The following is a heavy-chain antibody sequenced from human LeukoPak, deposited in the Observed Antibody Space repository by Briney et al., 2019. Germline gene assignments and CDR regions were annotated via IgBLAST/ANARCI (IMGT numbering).Heavy chain of an antibody. CDR3: ARGYCTNGVCYTREDSDAFDI. CDR2: IIPIFGTA. Sequence: SVKVSCKASGGTFSSYAISWVRQAPGQGLEWMGGIIPIFGTANYAQKFQGRVTITTDESTSTAYMELRSLRSEDTAVYYCARGYCTNGVCYTREDSDAFDIWGQGTIVTVSS. CDR1: GGTFSSYA. V-gene: IGHV1-69*05. D-gene: IGHD2-8*01. J-gene: IGHJ3*02.